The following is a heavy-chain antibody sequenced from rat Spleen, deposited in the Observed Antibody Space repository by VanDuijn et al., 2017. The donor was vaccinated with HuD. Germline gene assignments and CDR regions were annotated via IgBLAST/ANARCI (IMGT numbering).Heavy chain of an antibody. CDR3: ARRHYGYTDYFDY. D-gene: IGHD1-4*01. Sequence: EVQLVESGGGLVQPGRSLKLSCAASGFTFSDYGVAWVRQAPTKGLEWVASITNSGGSTYYRDSVKGRFTISRDNAKSTLSLQMDSLGSEDTATYYCARRHYGYTDYFDYWGQGVMVTVSS. CDR2: ITNSGGST. CDR1: GFTFSDYG. V-gene: IGHV5-29*01. J-gene: IGHJ2*01.